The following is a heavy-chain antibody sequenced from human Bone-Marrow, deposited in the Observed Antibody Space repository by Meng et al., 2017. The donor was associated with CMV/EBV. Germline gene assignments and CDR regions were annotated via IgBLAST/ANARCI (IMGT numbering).Heavy chain of an antibody. CDR2: MNPNSGNT. CDR1: GYTFTSYD. V-gene: IGHV1-8*01. CDR3: ARQNTVVTPFDY. D-gene: IGHD4-23*01. Sequence: ASVKVSCKASGYTFTSYDINWVRQATGQGLEWMGWMNPNSGNTGYAQKFQGRVTMTRNTSISTAYMELSSLRSEDTAVYYCARQNTVVTPFDYWGQGTRVTVSS. J-gene: IGHJ4*02.